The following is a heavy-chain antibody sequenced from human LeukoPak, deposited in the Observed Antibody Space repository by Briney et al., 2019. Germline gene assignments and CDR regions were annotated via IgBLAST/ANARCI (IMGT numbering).Heavy chain of an antibody. J-gene: IGHJ3*02. CDR3: AKDFIAARQEYAFDI. D-gene: IGHD6-6*01. V-gene: IGHV3-9*01. CDR2: ISWNSGSI. CDR1: GFTFDDYA. Sequence: RSLRLSCAASGFTFDDYAMHWVRQAPGKALEWVSGISWNSGSIGYADSVKGRFTISRDNAKNSLYLQMNSLRAEDTALYYCAKDFIAARQEYAFDIWDQGTMVTVSS.